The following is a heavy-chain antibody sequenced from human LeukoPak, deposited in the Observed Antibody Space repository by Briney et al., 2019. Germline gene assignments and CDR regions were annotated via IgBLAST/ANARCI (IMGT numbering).Heavy chain of an antibody. D-gene: IGHD6-19*01. CDR2: IYHSGST. J-gene: IGHJ2*01. V-gene: IGHV4-4*02. CDR3: ARDMKKRQWLAYWYFDL. Sequence: SETLSLTCAVPGGSISSSNWWSWVRPPPGKGREWIGEIYHSGSTNYNPSLKSRVTISVDKSKNQFSLKLSSVTAADTAVYYCARDMKKRQWLAYWYFDLWGRGTLVTVSS. CDR1: GGSISSSNW.